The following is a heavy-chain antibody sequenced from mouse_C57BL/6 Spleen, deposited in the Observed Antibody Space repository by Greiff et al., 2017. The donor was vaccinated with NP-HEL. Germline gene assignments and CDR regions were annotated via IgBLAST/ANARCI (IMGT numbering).Heavy chain of an antibody. CDR3: AQEEKYEGCYGGFAY. V-gene: IGHV1-76*01. J-gene: IGHJ3*01. D-gene: IGHD2-3*01. CDR2: IYPGSGNT. Sequence: QVHVKQSGAELVRPGASVKLSCKASGYTFTDYYINWVKQRPGQGLEWIARIYPGSGNTYYNEKFKGKATLTAEKSSSTAYMQLSSLTSEDSAVYFGAQEEKYEGCYGGFAYWGQGTLVTVSA. CDR1: GYTFTDYY.